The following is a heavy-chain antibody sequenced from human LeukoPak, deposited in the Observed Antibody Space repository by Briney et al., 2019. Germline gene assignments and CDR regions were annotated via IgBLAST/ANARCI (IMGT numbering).Heavy chain of an antibody. CDR1: GFTFSSYA. Sequence: PGGSLRLSCAASGFTFSSYAMSWVRQAPGEGLEWVSAISGSGSSTYYADSVKGRFTISRDNSKNTLYLQMNSLRAEDTAVYYCAKDFVGYRDYWGQGTLVTVSS. J-gene: IGHJ4*02. D-gene: IGHD3-16*02. CDR3: AKDFVGYRDY. V-gene: IGHV3-23*01. CDR2: ISGSGSST.